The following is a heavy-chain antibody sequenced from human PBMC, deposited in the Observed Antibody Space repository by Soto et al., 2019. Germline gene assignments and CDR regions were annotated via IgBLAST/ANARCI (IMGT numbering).Heavy chain of an antibody. V-gene: IGHV4-31*03. CDR2: IYYSGST. J-gene: IGHJ4*02. CDR1: GGSISSGGYY. CDR3: ARGTYYYDSSGYYSFDY. D-gene: IGHD3-22*01. Sequence: SETLSLTCTASGGSISSGGYYWSWIRQHPGKGLEWIGYIYYSGSTYYNPSLKSRVTISVDTSKNQFSLKLSSVTAADTAVYYCARGTYYYDSSGYYSFDYWGQGTLVTVSS.